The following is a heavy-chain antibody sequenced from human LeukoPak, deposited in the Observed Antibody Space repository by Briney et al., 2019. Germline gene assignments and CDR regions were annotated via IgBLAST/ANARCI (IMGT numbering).Heavy chain of an antibody. V-gene: IGHV4-31*03. Sequence: SETLSLTCTVSGGSISSGGYYWSWIRQYPGKGLEWIGYIYSSGSTYYNPSLKSRLTMSVVTSKNQFSLDLSSVTAADTAVYYCARDRDGYNSIDPWGQGILVTVSS. J-gene: IGHJ5*02. CDR3: ARDRDGYNSIDP. D-gene: IGHD5-24*01. CDR1: GGSISSGGYY. CDR2: IYSSGST.